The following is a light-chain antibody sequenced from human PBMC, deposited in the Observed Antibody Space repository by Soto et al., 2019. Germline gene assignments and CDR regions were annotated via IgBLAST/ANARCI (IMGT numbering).Light chain of an antibody. Sequence: QSVLTQPASVSGSPGQSITISGTGTTSDCSHYNYVAWYQQLPGKAPKLLIYEVTNRPSGVSNRFSGSKSGNTASLTISGLQSDDEADYYCSSYTASTTLFLFGTGTKV. V-gene: IGLV2-14*01. CDR3: SSYTASTTLFL. CDR1: TSDCSHYNY. CDR2: EVT. J-gene: IGLJ1*01.